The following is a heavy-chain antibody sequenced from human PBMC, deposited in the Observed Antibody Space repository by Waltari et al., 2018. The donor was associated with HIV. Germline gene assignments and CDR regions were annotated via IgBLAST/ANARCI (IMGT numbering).Heavy chain of an antibody. CDR1: GFKFEDYA. Sequence: EVQLVESGGGLVQPGGSLRLSCAASGFKFEDYAMHWVRQAPGKVVGWVACISLDSDTLGYADSVKGRFTISRDNAKNSLSLQMNSLRAEDTALYYCAKVGMTAVTSYAIDIWGQGTMVIVSS. J-gene: IGHJ3*02. D-gene: IGHD4-17*01. CDR3: AKVGMTAVTSYAIDI. CDR2: ISLDSDTL. V-gene: IGHV3-9*01.